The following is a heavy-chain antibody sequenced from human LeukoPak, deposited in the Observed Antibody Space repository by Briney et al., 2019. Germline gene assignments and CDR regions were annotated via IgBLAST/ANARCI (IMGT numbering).Heavy chain of an antibody. CDR2: ISYDGGNK. CDR3: ARDPRNYHDSSGSDNFYLDL. CDR1: GFTFSNYA. D-gene: IGHD3-22*01. Sequence: HPGGSLRLSCAASGFTFSNYAMHWVREAPGKGLGWVALISYDGGNKYYADSVKSRFTISRDNSKNTLYLQMMSLSPEDTAVFYCARDPRNYHDSSGSDNFYLDLWGRGTLVTVSS. J-gene: IGHJ2*01. V-gene: IGHV3-30*04.